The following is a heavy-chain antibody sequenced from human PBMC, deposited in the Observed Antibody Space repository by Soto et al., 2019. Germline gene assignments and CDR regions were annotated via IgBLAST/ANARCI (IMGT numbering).Heavy chain of an antibody. CDR1: GGSFSGYY. D-gene: IGHD3-10*01. Sequence: PSETLSLTCAVCGGSFSGYYWSWIRQPPGKGLEWIGEINHSGSTNYNPSLKSRVTISVDTSKNQFSLKLSSVTAADTAVYYCARWEYYGSGSYYYYGMDVWGQGTTVTVSS. V-gene: IGHV4-34*01. CDR2: INHSGST. CDR3: ARWEYYGSGSYYYYGMDV. J-gene: IGHJ6*02.